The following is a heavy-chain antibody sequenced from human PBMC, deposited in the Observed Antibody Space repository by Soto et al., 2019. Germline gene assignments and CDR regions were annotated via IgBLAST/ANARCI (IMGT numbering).Heavy chain of an antibody. CDR1: GYTFTGYY. Sequence: QVQLVQSGAEVKKPGASVTVSCKASGYTFTGYYMHWVRQAPGQGLERMGWINPISGGTNYAQKFQGWVTMTRDTSISPAYMELSRLRSDDTAVYYCARGPPIMITFGGVIVPLDYWGQGTLVTVSS. CDR3: ARGPPIMITFGGVIVPLDY. V-gene: IGHV1-2*04. J-gene: IGHJ4*02. CDR2: INPISGGT. D-gene: IGHD3-16*02.